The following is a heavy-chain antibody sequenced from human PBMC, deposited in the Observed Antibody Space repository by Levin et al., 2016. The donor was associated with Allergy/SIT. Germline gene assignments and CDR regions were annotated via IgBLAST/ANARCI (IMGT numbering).Heavy chain of an antibody. CDR3: ARAWRQLNYYDSSGPPLWHDY. CDR2: IYYSGST. J-gene: IGHJ4*02. Sequence: WIRQPPGKGLEWIGYIYYSGSTYYNPSLKSRVTISVDTSKNQFSLKLSSVTAADTAVYYCARAWRQLNYYDSSGPPLWHDYWGQGTLVTVSS. V-gene: IGHV4-31*02. D-gene: IGHD3-22*01.